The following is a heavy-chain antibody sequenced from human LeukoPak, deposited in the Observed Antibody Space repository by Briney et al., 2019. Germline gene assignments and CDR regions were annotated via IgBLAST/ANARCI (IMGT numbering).Heavy chain of an antibody. D-gene: IGHD6-19*01. CDR2: ISWNSGSI. Sequence: GGSLRLSCAASGFTFDDYAMHWVRQAPGKGLEWVSGISWNSGSIGYADSVKGRFTTSRDNAKNSLYLQMNSLRAEDTALYYCAKVRTDYSGWQYYFDYWGQGTLVTVSS. CDR1: GFTFDDYA. V-gene: IGHV3-9*01. J-gene: IGHJ4*02. CDR3: AKVRTDYSGWQYYFDY.